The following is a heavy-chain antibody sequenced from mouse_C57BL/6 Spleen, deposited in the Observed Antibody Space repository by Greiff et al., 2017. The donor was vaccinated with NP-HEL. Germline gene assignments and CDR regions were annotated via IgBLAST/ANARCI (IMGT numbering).Heavy chain of an antibody. D-gene: IGHD1-1*01. CDR1: GYTFTSYW. CDR2: IDPNSGGT. V-gene: IGHV1-62-3*01. J-gene: IGHJ2*01. Sequence: QVQLQQPGAELVKPGASVKLSCKASGYTFTSYWMHWVKQRPGRGLEWIGRIDPNSGGTKYNEKFKSKATLTVDTSSSTAYMQLSSLTSEDSAVYYCARLHITTVPYYFDYWGQGTTLTVSS. CDR3: ARLHITTVPYYFDY.